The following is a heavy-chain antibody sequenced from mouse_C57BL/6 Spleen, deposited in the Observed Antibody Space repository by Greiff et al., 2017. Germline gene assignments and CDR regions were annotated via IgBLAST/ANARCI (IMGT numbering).Heavy chain of an antibody. D-gene: IGHD1-3*01. J-gene: IGHJ4*01. CDR2: IRNKANGYTT. Sequence: DVMLVESGGGLVQPGGSLSLSCAASGFTFTDYYMSWVRQPPGKALEWLGFIRNKANGYTTEYSASVKGRFTISRDNSQSILYLQMNALRAEDSATYYCARVYKNAMDYWGQGTSVTVSS. CDR1: GFTFTDYY. CDR3: ARVYKNAMDY. V-gene: IGHV7-3*01.